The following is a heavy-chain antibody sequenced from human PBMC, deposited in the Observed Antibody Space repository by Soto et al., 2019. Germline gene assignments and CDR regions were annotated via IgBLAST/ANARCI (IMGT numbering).Heavy chain of an antibody. CDR2: IIPMFGTT. J-gene: IGHJ4*02. D-gene: IGHD2-21*02. Sequence: QVQLVQSGAEVKKPGSSVKVSCKASGGTFSTYGINWVRQAPGQGLEWMGGIIPMFGTTNYAQKFQGRVTITADXSXSXXYMELSSLRSEDTAVYYCARDVDPWYGGNSLSLDYWGQGTLVTVSS. CDR1: GGTFSTYG. V-gene: IGHV1-69*12. CDR3: ARDVDPWYGGNSLSLDY.